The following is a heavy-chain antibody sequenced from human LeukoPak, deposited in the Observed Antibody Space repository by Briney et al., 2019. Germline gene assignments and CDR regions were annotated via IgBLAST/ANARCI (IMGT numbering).Heavy chain of an antibody. CDR3: ASFFCTSALCYYLDY. CDR1: GYTFTSYA. J-gene: IGHJ4*02. V-gene: IGHV7-4-1*02. Sequence: ASVKVSCKASGYTFTSYAMNWVRQAPGQGLEYMGWINTNTGNPTYAQGFRGRFDFSLDTSVSTAYLQISSLKAEDTAVYYCASFFCTSALCYYLDYWGQGTLVTVSS. CDR2: INTNTGNP. D-gene: IGHD2-8*01.